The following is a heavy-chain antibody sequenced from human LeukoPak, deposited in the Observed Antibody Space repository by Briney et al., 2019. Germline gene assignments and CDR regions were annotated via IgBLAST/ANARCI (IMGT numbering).Heavy chain of an antibody. CDR2: ISSGSSYI. J-gene: IGHJ4*02. CDR1: GFTFSTYS. CDR3: ARVFIGDYGDYQFDY. V-gene: IGHV3-21*01. Sequence: GGSLRLSCSASGFTFSTYSMNWVRQAPGKGLEWVSSISSGSSYIYYADSVKGRFTISRDNAKNSLYLQVNSLRAEDTAVYYCARVFIGDYGDYQFDYWGQRTLVTVSS. D-gene: IGHD4-17*01.